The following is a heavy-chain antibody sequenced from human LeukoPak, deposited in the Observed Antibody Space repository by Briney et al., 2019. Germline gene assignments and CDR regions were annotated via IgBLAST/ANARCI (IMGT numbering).Heavy chain of an antibody. CDR1: GFTFSSYS. CDR2: ISSSSSYI. V-gene: IGHV3-21*01. Sequence: GGSLRLSCAASGFTFSSYSMNWVRQAPGKGLEWVSSISSSSSYIYYADSVKGRFTISGDNAKNSLYLQMNSLRAEDTAVYYCARSLLTGYYGFDYWGQGTLVTVSS. D-gene: IGHD3-9*01. J-gene: IGHJ4*02. CDR3: ARSLLTGYYGFDY.